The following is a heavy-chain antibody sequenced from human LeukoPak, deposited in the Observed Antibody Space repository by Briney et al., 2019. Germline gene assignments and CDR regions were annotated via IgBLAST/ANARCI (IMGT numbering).Heavy chain of an antibody. Sequence: GGSLRLSCTASGFTFSSYGMDWVRQAPGRGLEWVSVISGNGGRTYYAESVKGRFTISRDNSKNTLYLQMNSLRAEDTAVYYCAKAGPAPAVAGHKPFDYWGQGTLVTVSS. CDR1: GFTFSSYG. D-gene: IGHD6-19*01. CDR3: AKAGPAPAVAGHKPFDY. CDR2: ISGNGGRT. J-gene: IGHJ4*02. V-gene: IGHV3-23*01.